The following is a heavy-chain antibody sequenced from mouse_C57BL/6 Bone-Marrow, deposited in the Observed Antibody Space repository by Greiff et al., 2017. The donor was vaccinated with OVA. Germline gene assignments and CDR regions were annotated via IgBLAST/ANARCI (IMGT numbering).Heavy chain of an antibody. J-gene: IGHJ1*03. D-gene: IGHD1-1*01. CDR2: IYPGDGDT. CDR3: ASSYYGSSPWYFDV. V-gene: IGHV1-80*01. Sequence: VQLQQSGAELVKPGASVKISCKASGYAFSSYWMNWVKQRPGKGLEWIGQIYPGDGDTNYNGKFKGKATLTADKSSSTAYMQLSSLTSEDSAVYFCASSYYGSSPWYFDVWGTGTTVTVSS. CDR1: GYAFSSYW.